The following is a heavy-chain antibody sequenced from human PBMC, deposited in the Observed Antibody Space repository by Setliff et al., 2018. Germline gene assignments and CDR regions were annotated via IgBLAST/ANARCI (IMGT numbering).Heavy chain of an antibody. CDR1: GGSISSSSYY. D-gene: IGHD3-10*02. J-gene: IGHJ4*02. V-gene: IGHV4-39*01. CDR3: ARIGVVTDVFGTFDY. CDR2: IYYSGST. Sequence: SETLSLTCTVSGGSISSSSYYWGWIRQPPGKGLEWIGSIYYSGSTYYKPSIKSLVTISVDTSKNQFSLKLSSVTAADTAVYYCARIGVVTDVFGTFDYWGQGTLVTVSS.